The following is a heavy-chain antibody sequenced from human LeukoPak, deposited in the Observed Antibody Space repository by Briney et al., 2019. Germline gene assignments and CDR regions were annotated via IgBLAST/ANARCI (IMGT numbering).Heavy chain of an antibody. CDR2: IRSKAYGGTT. Sequence: GGSLRLSCTASGFTFGDYAMSWFRQAPGKGLEWVGFIRSKAYGGTTEYAASVKGRFTVSRDDSKSIAYLQMNSLKTEDTAVYYCTRDPGYSSRSFGGIWGQGTLVTVSS. CDR3: TRDPGYSSRSFGGI. J-gene: IGHJ4*02. D-gene: IGHD3-10*01. V-gene: IGHV3-49*03. CDR1: GFTFGDYA.